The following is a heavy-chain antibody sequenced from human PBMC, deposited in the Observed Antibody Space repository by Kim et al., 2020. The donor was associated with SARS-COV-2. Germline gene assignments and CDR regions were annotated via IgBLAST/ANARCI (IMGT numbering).Heavy chain of an antibody. Sequence: YAPSVKGRFTIPRDNSKNTLYLQMNSLRAEDTAVYYCAKGLWRGENAFDIWGQGTMVTVSS. J-gene: IGHJ3*02. V-gene: IGHV3-23*01. D-gene: IGHD3-16*01. CDR3: AKGLWRGENAFDI.